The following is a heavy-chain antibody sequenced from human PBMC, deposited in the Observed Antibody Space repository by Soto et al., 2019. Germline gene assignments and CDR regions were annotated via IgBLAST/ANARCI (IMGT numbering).Heavy chain of an antibody. CDR2: MTYDGATE. D-gene: IGHD3-3*02. V-gene: IGHV3-30*14. CDR3: ARVRLSIAVNDALDV. J-gene: IGHJ3*01. CDR1: GFTFSDYV. Sequence: QVHLVESGGGVVPPGRSLRLSCAASGFTFSDYVIHWVRQAAGKGLEWVASMTYDGATEYYADSVKGRFTMSRDNSKTTVSLQMNSLRPEDTAVYYCARVRLSIAVNDALDVWGQGTTVTVSS.